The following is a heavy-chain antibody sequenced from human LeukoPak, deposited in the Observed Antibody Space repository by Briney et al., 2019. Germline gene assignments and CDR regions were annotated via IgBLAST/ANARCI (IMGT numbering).Heavy chain of an antibody. V-gene: IGHV1-46*01. Sequence: ASVRVSCKASAYSFTSHYIHWVRQAPGRGLEWMGIINPSGGITCYAQKFQGRVTVTRDTSTSTVYMDLTGLRSEDTAVYYCARDLSTAVADARLTYYFYDGLDVWGQGTTVTVSS. J-gene: IGHJ6*02. D-gene: IGHD6-19*01. CDR3: ARDLSTAVADARLTYYFYDGLDV. CDR2: INPSGGIT. CDR1: AYSFTSHY.